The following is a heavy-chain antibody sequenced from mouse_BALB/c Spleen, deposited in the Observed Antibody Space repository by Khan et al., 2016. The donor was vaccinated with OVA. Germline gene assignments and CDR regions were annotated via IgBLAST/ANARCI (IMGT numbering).Heavy chain of an antibody. CDR2: TDPANGNT. J-gene: IGHJ2*01. CDR1: GYNIKDIY. CDR3: RISTINA. V-gene: IGHV14-3*02. Sequence: VQLQQSGAELVKPAASLKLSCTASGYNIKDIYIHWVKQRPEKGLERIRRTDPANGNTKYDPQFQGKATITADTSSNTAYLQLSSLNSEDTAVYYCRISTINAGGQGTTLTVSS.